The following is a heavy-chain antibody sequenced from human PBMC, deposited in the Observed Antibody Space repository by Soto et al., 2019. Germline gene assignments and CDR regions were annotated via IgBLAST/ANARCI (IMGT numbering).Heavy chain of an antibody. CDR3: ARGDLDTDAFDI. Sequence: QVQLQESGPGLVKPSETLSLTCTVSGGSINSYYYSWFRQPPGKGLEWIGYIYYSGSTNYNPSLRSRVTISVDTSKNQFSLKLSSVTAADTAVYYCARGDLDTDAFDIWGPGTVVTVSS. CDR2: IYYSGST. V-gene: IGHV4-59*01. D-gene: IGHD3-16*01. CDR1: GGSINSYY. J-gene: IGHJ3*02.